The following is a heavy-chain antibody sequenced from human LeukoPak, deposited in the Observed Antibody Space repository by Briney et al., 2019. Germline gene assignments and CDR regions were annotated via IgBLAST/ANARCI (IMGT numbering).Heavy chain of an antibody. CDR3: ARDSGYDYPPYGGMDV. D-gene: IGHD5-12*01. CDR1: GFIFSTYN. J-gene: IGHJ6*02. V-gene: IGHV3-21*06. Sequence: GESLQLSCAASGFIFSTYNMNWVRQFPGKGLEWVSSISSRGSYIYYADSVRGRFTISRDNARSSLYLQMNSLRAEDTGVYYCARDSGYDYPPYGGMDVWGQGTTVIVSS. CDR2: ISSRGSYI.